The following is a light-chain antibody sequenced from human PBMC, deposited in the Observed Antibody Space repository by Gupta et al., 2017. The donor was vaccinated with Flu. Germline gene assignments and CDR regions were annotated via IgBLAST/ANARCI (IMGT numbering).Light chain of an antibody. J-gene: IGKJ4*01. CDR1: QNVANQ. V-gene: IGKV3-15*01. CDR3: QQYNTWPPLT. CDR2: AAS. Sequence: EGATLSCRASQNVANQLAWYQQKPGKAPRLLIFAASTRATGIPARFSGSGSGTEFTLTISSLQSDDVAVYFCQQYNTWPPLTFGGGTNVEI.